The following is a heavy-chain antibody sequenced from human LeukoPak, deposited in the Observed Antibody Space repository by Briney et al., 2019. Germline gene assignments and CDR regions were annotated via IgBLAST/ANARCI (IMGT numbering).Heavy chain of an antibody. CDR1: GFPFSSYW. J-gene: IGHJ4*02. D-gene: IGHD3-10*01. V-gene: IGHV3-7*04. Sequence: PGGSLSLSCAASGFPFSSYWMTWVRQAPGKGLEWVANIKEDGGEKYYVDSVKGRFTISRDNAKNSLYLQMNSLRAEDTAVYHCARYYGSGNFDYWGQGTLVTVSS. CDR3: ARYYGSGNFDY. CDR2: IKEDGGEK.